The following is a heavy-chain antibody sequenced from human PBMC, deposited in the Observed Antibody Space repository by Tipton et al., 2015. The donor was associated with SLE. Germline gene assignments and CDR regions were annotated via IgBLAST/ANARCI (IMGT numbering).Heavy chain of an antibody. CDR2: IYTSGST. J-gene: IGHJ2*01. CDR1: GGSISSGSYY. CDR3: ARGDWYFDL. V-gene: IGHV4-61*09. Sequence: TLSLTCTVSGGSISSGSYYWSWIRQPAGKGLEWIGYIYTSGSTNYNPSLKSRVTTSVDTSKNQFSLKLSSVTAADTAVYYCARGDWYFDLWGRGTLVIVSS.